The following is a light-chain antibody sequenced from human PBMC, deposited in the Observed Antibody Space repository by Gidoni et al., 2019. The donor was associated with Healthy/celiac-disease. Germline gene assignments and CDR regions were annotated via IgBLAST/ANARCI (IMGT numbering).Light chain of an antibody. J-gene: IGLJ1*01. Sequence: QSALTQPASVSGSPGQSNTISCTGTSSDVGSYNLVSWYQQHPGKAPKLMIYEVSKRPSGVSNRFSGSKSGNTASLTISGLQAEDEADYYCCSYAGSSTFSYVFGTGTKVTVL. V-gene: IGLV2-23*02. CDR2: EVS. CDR1: SSDVGSYNL. CDR3: CSYAGSSTFSYV.